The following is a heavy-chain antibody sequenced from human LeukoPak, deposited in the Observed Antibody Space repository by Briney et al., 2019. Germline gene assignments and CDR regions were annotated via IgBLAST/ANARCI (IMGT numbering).Heavy chain of an antibody. CDR1: GFTFSSYW. Sequence: GGSLRLSCAASGFTFSSYWMSWVRQAPGKGLEWVANIKQDGSEKYYVDSVKGRFTISRDNAKNSLYLQMNSLRAEDTAVYYCARQGDGYTPYFDYWGQGTLVTVSS. D-gene: IGHD5-24*01. CDR2: IKQDGSEK. V-gene: IGHV3-7*01. CDR3: ARQGDGYTPYFDY. J-gene: IGHJ4*02.